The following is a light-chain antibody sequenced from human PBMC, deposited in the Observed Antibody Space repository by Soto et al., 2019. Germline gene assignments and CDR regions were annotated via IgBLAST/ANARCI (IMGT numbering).Light chain of an antibody. Sequence: DIQMTQSPSSLSASVGDRVTITCQASQDVRNYLNWYQQKPGKAPKLLIYDTSNLETGVPSRFRGSGSGTDFTFTISSLQPEDIGTYYCQQYDNRLTFGGGTKVDIK. CDR3: QQYDNRLT. J-gene: IGKJ4*01. CDR2: DTS. V-gene: IGKV1-33*01. CDR1: QDVRNY.